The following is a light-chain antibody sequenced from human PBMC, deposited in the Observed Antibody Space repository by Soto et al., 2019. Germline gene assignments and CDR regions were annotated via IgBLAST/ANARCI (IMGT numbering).Light chain of an antibody. CDR1: QSVSSN. CDR2: GAS. J-gene: IGKJ2*01. V-gene: IGKV3-15*01. Sequence: EIVMTQSPATLSVSPGERATLSCRASQSVSSNLAWYQQKPGQAPRLLISGASTRATGIPGRFSGSGSGTEFTLTISSLQSGDFAVYYCQQYNSWPPYTFGQGTKLEIK. CDR3: QQYNSWPPYT.